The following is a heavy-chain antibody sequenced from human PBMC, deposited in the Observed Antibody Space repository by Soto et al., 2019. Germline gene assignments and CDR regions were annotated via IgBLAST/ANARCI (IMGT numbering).Heavy chain of an antibody. CDR2: RSSNSNYK. CDR3: ARARSTTWSGTTRGWFDP. V-gene: IGHV3-21*06. D-gene: IGHD2-2*01. J-gene: IGHJ5*02. CDR1: GFTLKNYS. Sequence: DVQLVESGGGLVKPGGSLRLSCAASGFTLKNYSMTWVRQAPGKGLEWVSSRSSNSNYKYYADSLKVRFTISRDKAKNALYLQMSSLRAEDTAVYYCARARSTTWSGTTRGWFDPWGRGTLVTVAS.